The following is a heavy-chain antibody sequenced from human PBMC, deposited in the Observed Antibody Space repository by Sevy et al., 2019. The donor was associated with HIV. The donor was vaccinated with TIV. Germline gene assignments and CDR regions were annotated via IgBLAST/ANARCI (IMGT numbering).Heavy chain of an antibody. CDR3: ARATYYYDTSGPYFFDF. CDR1: GFIFSNYE. J-gene: IGHJ4*02. CDR2: ITSRGSTK. D-gene: IGHD3-22*01. Sequence: GGSLRLSCIASGFIFSNYEMNWVRQAPGKGLEWVSYITSRGSTKHYADSVKGRFTISRDNGKNSIYLQMNSLRAEDTAVYYCARATYYYDTSGPYFFDFWGQGTLVTVSS. V-gene: IGHV3-48*03.